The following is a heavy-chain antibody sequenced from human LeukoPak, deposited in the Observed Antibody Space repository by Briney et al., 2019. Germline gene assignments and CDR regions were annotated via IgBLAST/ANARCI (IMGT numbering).Heavy chain of an antibody. J-gene: IGHJ4*02. V-gene: IGHV4-4*02. D-gene: IGHD3-10*01. CDR3: ARLSTVGFGELLFDY. CDR2: IYHSGST. Sequence: PSETLSLTCAVSGGSISSSNWWSWVRQPPGKGLEWIGEIYHSGSTNYNPSLKSRVTISVDKSKNQFSLKLSSVTAADTAVYYCARLSTVGFGELLFDYWGQGTLVTVS. CDR1: GGSISSSNW.